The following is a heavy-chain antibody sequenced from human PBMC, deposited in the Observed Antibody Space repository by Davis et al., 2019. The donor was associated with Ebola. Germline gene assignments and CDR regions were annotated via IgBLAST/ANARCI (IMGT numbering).Heavy chain of an antibody. CDR2: IYHSGNT. D-gene: IGHD5-18*01. Sequence: PGGSLRLSCTVSRDSITTYYWGWIRQPPGKGLEWIGHIYHSGNTKYNPSLESRVSISVDTSKNQFALKVSSVTAADTAVYYCARGGRGYNYGRIDYWGQGTLVTVSS. CDR1: RDSITTYY. CDR3: ARGGRGYNYGRIDY. V-gene: IGHV4-59*12. J-gene: IGHJ4*02.